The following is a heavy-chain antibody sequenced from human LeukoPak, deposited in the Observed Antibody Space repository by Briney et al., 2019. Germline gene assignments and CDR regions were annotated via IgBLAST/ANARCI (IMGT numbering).Heavy chain of an antibody. Sequence: SEPLSLTCTVSGYSISSAYYRGWLRQPPGKGLEWIGWIYYSGSTYYNPSLKSRVTISVDTSKNQFSLKLSSVTAADTAVYYCARHRRGYYGSGSYHYYYYYDMDVWGKGTTVTIS. D-gene: IGHD3-10*01. CDR2: IYYSGST. V-gene: IGHV4-38-2*02. CDR3: ARHRRGYYGSGSYHYYYYYDMDV. CDR1: GYSISSAYY. J-gene: IGHJ6*03.